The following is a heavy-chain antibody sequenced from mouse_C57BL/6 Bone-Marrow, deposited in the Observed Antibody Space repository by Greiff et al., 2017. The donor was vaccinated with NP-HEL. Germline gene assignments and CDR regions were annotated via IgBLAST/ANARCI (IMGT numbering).Heavy chain of an antibody. CDR3: ARPYYYGSSYGWYCDV. D-gene: IGHD1-1*01. V-gene: IGHV1-52*01. Sequence: QVQLQQPGAELVRPGSSVKLSCKASGYTFTSYWMHWVKQRPIQGLEWIGNIDPSDSETHYNQKFKDKATLTVDTSSSTAYMQLSSLTSEDSAVYYCARPYYYGSSYGWYCDVWGTGTTVTVSS. J-gene: IGHJ1*03. CDR1: GYTFTSYW. CDR2: IDPSDSET.